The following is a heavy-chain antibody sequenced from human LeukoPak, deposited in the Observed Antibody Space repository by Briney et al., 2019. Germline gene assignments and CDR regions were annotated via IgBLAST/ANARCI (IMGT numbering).Heavy chain of an antibody. J-gene: IGHJ4*02. CDR2: IYPGDSDT. D-gene: IGHD3-3*01. CDR1: GYSFTSYW. Sequence: GESLKISCKGSGYSFTSYWIGWVRQMPGKGLEWMGIIYPGDSDTRYSPSFQGQVTISADKSISTAYLQWSSLKAPDTAMYYCARQYDFWGGYHDYWGQGTLVTVSS. V-gene: IGHV5-51*01. CDR3: ARQYDFWGGYHDY.